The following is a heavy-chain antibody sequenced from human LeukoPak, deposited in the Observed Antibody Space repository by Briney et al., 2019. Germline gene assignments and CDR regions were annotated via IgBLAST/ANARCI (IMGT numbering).Heavy chain of an antibody. CDR2: ISGSGGST. D-gene: IGHD6-19*01. CDR3: AKDSGVARSGGTDY. J-gene: IGHJ4*02. V-gene: IGHV3-23*01. CDR1: GFTFSSYA. Sequence: GGSLRLSCAASGFTFSSYAMSWVRQAPGKGLEWVSAISGSGGSTYYADSVKGRFTISRDNSKNTLYLQMNSLRAEDTAVYYCAKDSGVARSGGTDYWGQGTLVTVSS.